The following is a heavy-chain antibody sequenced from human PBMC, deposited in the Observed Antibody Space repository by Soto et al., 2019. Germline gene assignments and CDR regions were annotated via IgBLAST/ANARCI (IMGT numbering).Heavy chain of an antibody. V-gene: IGHV4-38-2*01. J-gene: IGHJ6*02. CDR1: GYSISSGNY. CDR2: LYHIGST. CDR3: ARLRYCSSTSCYKIPYYYYGMDV. D-gene: IGHD2-2*02. Sequence: PSETLSLTCAVSGYSISSGNYWAWIRQPPGRGLEWIGSLYHIGSTHYNSSLKSRVTISVDTSKNQFSLKLSSVTAADTAVYYCARLRYCSSTSCYKIPYYYYGMDVWGQGTTVTVSS.